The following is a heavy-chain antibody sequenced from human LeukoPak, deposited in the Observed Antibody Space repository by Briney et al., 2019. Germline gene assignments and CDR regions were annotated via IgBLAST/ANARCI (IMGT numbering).Heavy chain of an antibody. J-gene: IGHJ6*02. D-gene: IGHD3-16*01. CDR1: GFTFSSYW. V-gene: IGHV3-7*03. CDR3: ARGGGLDV. Sequence: GGSLRLSCAASGFTFSSYWMNWARQAPGKGLEWVASINHNGNVNYYVDSVKGRFTISRDNAKNSLYLQMSNLRAEDTAVYFCARGGGLDVWGQGATVTVSS. CDR2: INHNGNVN.